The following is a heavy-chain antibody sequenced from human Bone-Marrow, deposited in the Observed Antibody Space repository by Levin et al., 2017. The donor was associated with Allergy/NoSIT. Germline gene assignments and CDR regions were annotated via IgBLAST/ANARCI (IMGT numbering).Heavy chain of an antibody. V-gene: IGHV4-59*08. CDR2: VYYSGST. CDR1: GGSISTYY. J-gene: IGHJ4*02. D-gene: IGHD5-18*01. Sequence: PSETLSLTCTVSGGSISTYYWSWIRQPPGKGLEWIGYVYYSGSTNYNPSLKSRVTMSVDTSKNHFSLKLSSVTATDTALYYCARHAGPIHLWLMDYWGQGTLVTVSS. CDR3: ARHAGPIHLWLMDY.